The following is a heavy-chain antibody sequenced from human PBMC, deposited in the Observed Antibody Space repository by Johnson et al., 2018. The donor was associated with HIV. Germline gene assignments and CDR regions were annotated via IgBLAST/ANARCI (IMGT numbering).Heavy chain of an antibody. Sequence: VQLVESGGSVVRPGGSLRLSCAASGFSFDDYAMHWVRQAPGKGLEWVSGISWNSGSIGYVDSVKGRFTISRANAKNSLYLQMNSLRAEDTAVYYCAREFGQASSYAFDIWGQGTMVTVSS. CDR3: AREFGQASSYAFDI. CDR2: ISWNSGSI. V-gene: IGHV3-9*01. D-gene: IGHD3/OR15-3a*01. J-gene: IGHJ3*02. CDR1: GFSFDDYA.